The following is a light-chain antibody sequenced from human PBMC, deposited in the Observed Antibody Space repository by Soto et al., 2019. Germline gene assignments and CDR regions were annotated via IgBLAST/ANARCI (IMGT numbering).Light chain of an antibody. V-gene: IGLV1-40*01. J-gene: IGLJ3*02. CDR3: AAWDDSLNGLV. CDR1: SSNIGANYD. CDR2: GNS. Sequence: QSVLTQPPSVSGAPGQRVIISCSGSSSNIGANYDVHWYQQLPGTAPKFLIYGNSNRPSGVPDRFSGSRSGTTASLAITGLQAEDEADYYCAAWDDSLNGLVFGGGTKLTVL.